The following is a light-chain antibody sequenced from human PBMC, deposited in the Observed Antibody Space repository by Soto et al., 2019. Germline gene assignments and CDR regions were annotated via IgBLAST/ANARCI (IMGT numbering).Light chain of an antibody. CDR1: QSISSY. Sequence: ILLSKSASTLSLSTGDRATLSCRASQSISSYLSWYQQKPGQAPRPVIYDTSNRATDTPARFSGSGSGTDFTLTISSLEPEDFAVYYCQQYSNWPPTFAQRTRLAI. CDR2: DTS. CDR3: QQYSNWPPT. V-gene: IGKV3-11*01. J-gene: IGKJ5*01.